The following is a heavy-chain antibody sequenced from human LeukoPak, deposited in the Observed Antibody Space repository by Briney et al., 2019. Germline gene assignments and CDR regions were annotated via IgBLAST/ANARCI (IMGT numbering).Heavy chain of an antibody. Sequence: GASVKVSCKTSGYTFTDSYIHWVRQAPGQGLEWMGWINPNSGGTNYAQKFQGRVTMTRDTSISTAYMELSRLIFDDTAVYYCARGDSGYDHFYHMDVWGKGTTVTISS. D-gene: IGHD5-12*01. CDR3: ARGDSGYDHFYHMDV. J-gene: IGHJ6*03. V-gene: IGHV1-2*02. CDR2: INPNSGGT. CDR1: GYTFTDSY.